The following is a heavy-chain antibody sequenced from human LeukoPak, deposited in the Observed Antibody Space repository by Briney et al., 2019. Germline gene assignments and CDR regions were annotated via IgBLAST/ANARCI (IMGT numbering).Heavy chain of an antibody. CDR2: IRGSGGST. CDR3: AKDGRSLYDSSGYFLV. J-gene: IGHJ4*02. D-gene: IGHD3-22*01. V-gene: IGHV3-23*01. Sequence: GGSLRLSCAASGFTFSSFAMSGVGQAPGKGLEWVSAIRGSGGSTYYADSVKGRFTISRDNSKNTLYLQMNSLRAEDTAVYYCAKDGRSLYDSSGYFLVGGQGTLVTVSS. CDR1: GFTFSSFA.